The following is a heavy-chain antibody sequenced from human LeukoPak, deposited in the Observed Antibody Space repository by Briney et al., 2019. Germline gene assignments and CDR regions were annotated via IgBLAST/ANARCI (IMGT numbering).Heavy chain of an antibody. Sequence: ASVKVSCKASGYTFTSYGISWVRQAPGQGLEWMGWISAYNGNTNYAQKLQGRVTMTTDTSTSTAYMELRSLRSDDTAVYYCARGWAGKETIAPWWWGFQHWGQGILVTVSS. CDR3: ARGWAGKETIAPWWWGFQH. CDR1: GYTFTSYG. D-gene: IGHD2-21*01. V-gene: IGHV1-18*01. CDR2: ISAYNGNT. J-gene: IGHJ1*01.